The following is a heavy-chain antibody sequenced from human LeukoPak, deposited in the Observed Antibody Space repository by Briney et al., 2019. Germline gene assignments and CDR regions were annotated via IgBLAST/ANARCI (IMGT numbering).Heavy chain of an antibody. CDR3: LGVAATLGWYFGL. CDR2: IYTSGST. J-gene: IGHJ2*01. V-gene: IGHV4-61*02. D-gene: IGHD2-15*01. Sequence: PSETLSLTCTVSGGSISSGSYYWSWIRQPAGKGLEWIGRIYTSGSTNYNPSLKSRVTISVDTSKNQFSLKLSSVTAADTAVYYCLGVAATLGWYFGLWGRGTLVTVSS. CDR1: GGSISSGSYY.